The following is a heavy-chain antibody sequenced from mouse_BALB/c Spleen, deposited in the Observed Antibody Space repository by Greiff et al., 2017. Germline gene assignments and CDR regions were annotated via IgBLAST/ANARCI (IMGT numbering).Heavy chain of an antibody. Sequence: VNVVESGAELVKPGASVKLSCKASGYTFTSYYMYWVKQRPGQGLEWIGEINPSNGGTNFNEKFKSKATLTVDKSSSTAYMQLSSLTSEDSAVYYCTRYSYYFDYWGQGTTLTVSS. CDR3: TRYSYYFDY. V-gene: IGHV1S81*02. CDR1: GYTFTSYY. CDR2: INPSNGGT. J-gene: IGHJ2*01.